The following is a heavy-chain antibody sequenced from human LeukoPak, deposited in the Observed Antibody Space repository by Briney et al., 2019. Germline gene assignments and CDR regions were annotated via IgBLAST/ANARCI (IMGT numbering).Heavy chain of an antibody. CDR1: GGSFSGYY. J-gene: IGHJ4*02. CDR3: ARGSGCYGY. V-gene: IGHV4-34*01. Sequence: PSETLSLTCAVYGGSFSGYYWSWIRQPPGKGLEWIGEINHSGSTNYNPSLKGRVTISVDTSKNQFSLKLSSVTAADTAVYYCARGSGCYGYWGQGTLVTVSS. CDR2: INHSGST. D-gene: IGHD4/OR15-4a*01.